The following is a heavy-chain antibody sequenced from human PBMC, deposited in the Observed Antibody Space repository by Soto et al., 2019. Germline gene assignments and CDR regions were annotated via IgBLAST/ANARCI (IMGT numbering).Heavy chain of an antibody. Sequence: GGSLRLSCSASGFTFSDYYMSWIRQAPGKGLEWVSSITSSGSTTYYTDSVKGRFTISRDNAKNSLYLQMNSLRAEDTAVYYCARERYSYGPYYFDYWGQGTLVTVSS. CDR2: ITSSGSTT. CDR1: GFTFSDYY. CDR3: ARERYSYGPYYFDY. J-gene: IGHJ4*02. D-gene: IGHD5-18*01. V-gene: IGHV3-11*01.